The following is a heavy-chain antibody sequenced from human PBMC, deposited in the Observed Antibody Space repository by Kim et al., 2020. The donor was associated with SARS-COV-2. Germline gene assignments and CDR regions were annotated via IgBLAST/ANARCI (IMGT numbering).Heavy chain of an antibody. V-gene: IGHV3-21*01. J-gene: IGHJ3*02. CDR1: GFTFSSYS. Sequence: GGSLRLSCAASGFTFSSYSMNWVRQAPGKGLEWVSSISSSSSYIYYADSVKGRFTISRDNANNSLYLQMNSLRAEDTAVYYCARDGPDWLLSHDAFDIWGQGTIVTVSS. D-gene: IGHD3-9*01. CDR2: ISSSSSYI. CDR3: ARDGPDWLLSHDAFDI.